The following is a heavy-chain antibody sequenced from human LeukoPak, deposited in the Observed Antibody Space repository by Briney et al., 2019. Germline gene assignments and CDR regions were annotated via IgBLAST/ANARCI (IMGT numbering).Heavy chain of an antibody. CDR3: ARLPSGDV. J-gene: IGHJ6*02. Sequence: GGSLRLSCAASGFTVSSHYMSWVRQAPGKGLDWVSVIYSGGSTYYADSVKGRFTISRDNSKNTVYLQMNSLRVEDTAVYYCARLPSGDVWGQGTTATVSS. V-gene: IGHV3-66*04. CDR2: IYSGGST. CDR1: GFTVSSHY.